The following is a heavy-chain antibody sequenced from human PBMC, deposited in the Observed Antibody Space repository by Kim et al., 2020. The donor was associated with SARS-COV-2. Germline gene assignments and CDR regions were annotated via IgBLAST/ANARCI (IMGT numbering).Heavy chain of an antibody. J-gene: IGHJ6*02. CDR1: GGSISSSSYY. Sequence: SETLSLTCTVSGGSISSSSYYWGWIRQPPGKGLEWIGSIYYSGSTYYNPSLKSRVTISVDTSKNQFSLKLSSVTAADTAVYYCARVLRYFDRPPTRNYYYYGMDVWGQGTTVTVSS. CDR3: ARVLRYFDRPPTRNYYYYGMDV. D-gene: IGHD3-9*01. CDR2: IYYSGST. V-gene: IGHV4-39*07.